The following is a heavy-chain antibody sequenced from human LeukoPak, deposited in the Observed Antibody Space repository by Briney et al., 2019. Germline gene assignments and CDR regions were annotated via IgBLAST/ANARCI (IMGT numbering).Heavy chain of an antibody. D-gene: IGHD3-22*01. CDR1: GGSISSYY. J-gene: IGHJ4*02. CDR2: IYYSGST. V-gene: IGHV4-59*01. Sequence: SETLSLTCTVSGGSISSYYWSWIRQPPGKGLEWIGYIYYSGSTNYNPSLKSRVTISVDTPKNQFSLKLSSVTAADTAVYYCARAEPLHGYWGLCDYWGQGTLVTVSS. CDR3: ARAEPLHGYWGLCDY.